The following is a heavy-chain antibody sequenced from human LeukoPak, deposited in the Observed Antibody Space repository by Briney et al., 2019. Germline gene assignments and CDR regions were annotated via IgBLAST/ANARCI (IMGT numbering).Heavy chain of an antibody. CDR1: GYTFTSYY. CDR3: ARWNSRGWGDYYYYGMDV. J-gene: IGHJ6*02. CDR2: INPSGGST. Sequence: ASVKVSCKASGYTFTSYYMHWVRQAPGQGLEWMGIINPSGGSTSYAQKFQGRVTMTRDTSTSTAYMELSSLRSEDTAVYYCARWNSRGWGDYYYYGMDVWGQGTTVTVSS. D-gene: IGHD6-19*01. V-gene: IGHV1-46*01.